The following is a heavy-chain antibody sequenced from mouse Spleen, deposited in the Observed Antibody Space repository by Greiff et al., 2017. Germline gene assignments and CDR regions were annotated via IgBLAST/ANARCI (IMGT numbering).Heavy chain of an antibody. CDR1: GFPFSSYA. Sequence: VQLMESGGGLVTLGGSLKLSCAASGFPFSSYAMSWVRQTPEKTLEWVATISSGGGNTYYPDSVKGRFTISRDNAKNTLYLQMSSLKSEDTAMYYCARHPSTMITTKAMDYWGQGTSVTVSS. J-gene: IGHJ4*01. CDR3: ARHPSTMITTKAMDY. D-gene: IGHD2-4*01. V-gene: IGHV5-9-3*01. CDR2: ISSGGGNT.